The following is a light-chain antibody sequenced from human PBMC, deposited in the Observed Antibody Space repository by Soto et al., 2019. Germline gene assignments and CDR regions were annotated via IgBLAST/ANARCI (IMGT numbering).Light chain of an antibody. CDR3: SSYTSSSTPSYV. J-gene: IGLJ1*01. CDR2: DVS. CDR1: SSDVGGYNY. Sequence: QPALTQPASVSGSPGQSITISCTGTSSDVGGYNYVSWYQQHPGKAPKLMIYDVSNRPSGVSNRFSGSKSGNTASLTISGLQADDEADYYCSSYTSSSTPSYVFRPGTKLTVL. V-gene: IGLV2-14*01.